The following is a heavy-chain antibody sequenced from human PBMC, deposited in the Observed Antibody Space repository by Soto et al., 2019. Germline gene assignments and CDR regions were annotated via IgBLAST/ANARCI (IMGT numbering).Heavy chain of an antibody. D-gene: IGHD3-22*01. V-gene: IGHV3-23*01. Sequence: EVQLLESGGGLVQPGGSLRLSCAASGFTFSSYAMNWVRQAPGKGLEWVSAISGSDATTHFADSVKGRFTISRDNSKNTLYLQMNSLRAEDTAVYYCARDRSYYDSSGSYSPPYWGQGTLDTVSS. CDR3: ARDRSYYDSSGSYSPPY. CDR1: GFTFSSYA. CDR2: ISGSDATT. J-gene: IGHJ4*02.